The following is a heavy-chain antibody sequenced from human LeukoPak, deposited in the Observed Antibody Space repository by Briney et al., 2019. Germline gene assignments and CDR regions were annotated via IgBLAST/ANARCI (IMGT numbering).Heavy chain of an antibody. CDR1: GGAISSYY. D-gene: IGHD6-13*01. V-gene: IGHV4-4*07. Sequence: SETLSLTCTVSGGAISSYYWSWIRQPAGKGLEWIGRIYSSGSTNYNTSLKSRVTMSVDTSKNQFSLKLSSVTAADTAVYYCARDNEAAARAYDYWGQGTLVTVSS. CDR2: IYSSGST. J-gene: IGHJ4*02. CDR3: ARDNEAAARAYDY.